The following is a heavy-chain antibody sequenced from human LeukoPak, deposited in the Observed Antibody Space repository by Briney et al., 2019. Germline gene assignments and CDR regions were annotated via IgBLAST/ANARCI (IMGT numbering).Heavy chain of an antibody. Sequence: SSVNVSCKPSGGTFNNYIISWVRQAPGQRLEGVGTIILILYIANYAQKFQGRVAITADTSPSPAYVELTDLGSEDTAVYFCAREPAGLTTESHWGQGTLVTVSS. CDR1: GGTFNNYI. J-gene: IGHJ4*02. CDR2: IILILYIA. D-gene: IGHD1-1*01. CDR3: AREPAGLTTESH. V-gene: IGHV1-69*04.